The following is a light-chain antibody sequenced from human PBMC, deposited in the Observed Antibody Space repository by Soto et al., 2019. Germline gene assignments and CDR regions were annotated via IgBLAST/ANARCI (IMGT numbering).Light chain of an antibody. CDR1: QSISNW. CDR2: KAS. V-gene: IGKV1-5*03. CDR3: QQYNSS. J-gene: IGKJ1*01. Sequence: DIQMTQSPSTLSGSVGDRVTITCRASQSISNWLAWYQQKPGKVPKLLIYKASSLESGVPSRFSGSGSGTEFTLTISSLQPDDFATYYCQQYNSSFGQGTKVDIK.